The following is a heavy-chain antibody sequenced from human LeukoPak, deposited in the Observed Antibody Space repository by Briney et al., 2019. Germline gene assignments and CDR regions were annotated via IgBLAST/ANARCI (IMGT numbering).Heavy chain of an antibody. CDR1: GGTFSSYA. J-gene: IGHJ4*02. Sequence: SVKVSCKASGGTFSSYAISWVRQAPGQGLEWMGGIIPIFGTANYAQKFQGRVTITADESTSTAYMELSSLRSEDTAVYYCARGTKIAAAGIFDYWGQGTLVTVSS. V-gene: IGHV1-69*13. D-gene: IGHD6-13*01. CDR3: ARGTKIAAAGIFDY. CDR2: IIPIFGTA.